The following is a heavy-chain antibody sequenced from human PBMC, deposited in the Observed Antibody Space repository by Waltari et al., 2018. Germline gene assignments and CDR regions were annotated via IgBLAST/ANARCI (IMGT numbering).Heavy chain of an antibody. CDR1: GFSFSRFC. J-gene: IGHJ3*02. Sequence: EVQLVESGGALEQPGRSLRLSCEGPGFSFSRFCMNWVRQAPGKGLEWLAYVSDSDTTYYADSVKDRFIISRDIARNSVYLFMNNLRVEDTAVYYCAREFYDKSGREPFNIWGQGTMVTVSP. V-gene: IGHV3-48*01. D-gene: IGHD3-22*01. CDR3: AREFYDKSGREPFNI. CDR2: VSDSDTT.